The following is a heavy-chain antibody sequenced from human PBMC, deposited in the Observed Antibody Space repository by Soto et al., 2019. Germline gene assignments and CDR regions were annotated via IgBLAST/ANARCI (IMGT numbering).Heavy chain of an antibody. J-gene: IGHJ4*02. D-gene: IGHD1-26*01. CDR1: GVSISSGGYY. V-gene: IGHV4-39*02. Sequence: SETLSLTCTVSGVSISSGGYYWSWIRQHPGKGLEWIGSIYDSGSTFYKPSLKSRVTISVDTSNNQFSLNLRSVTAADTAVYYCTRDYTGQYSGSYFYWGQGTLVTVSS. CDR2: IYDSGST. CDR3: TRDYTGQYSGSYFY.